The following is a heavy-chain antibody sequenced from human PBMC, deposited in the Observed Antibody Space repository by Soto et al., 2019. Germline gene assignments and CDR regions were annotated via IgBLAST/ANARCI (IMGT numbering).Heavy chain of an antibody. CDR1: GFSLSDYE. CDR3: ARSRIDF. CDR2: ISSGASVS. Sequence: VGSLRLSCAASGFSLSDYELHWVRQAPGKGLEWVSHISSGASVSYYTDSVKGRFTISRDNSKNSLYLQMNSLRVEDTAFYCCARSRIDFCGRRTLVTVSS. J-gene: IGHJ4*02. V-gene: IGHV3-48*03.